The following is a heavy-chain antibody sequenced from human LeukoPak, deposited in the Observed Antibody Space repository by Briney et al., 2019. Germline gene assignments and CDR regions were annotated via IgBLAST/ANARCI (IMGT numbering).Heavy chain of an antibody. D-gene: IGHD4-11*01. CDR3: ARAEYDYSNYGYYYHMDV. Sequence: ASVKVSCKASGYTFTSYGISWVRQAPGQRLEWMGWISAYNGNTNYAQNLQGRVTMTTDTSTSTAYMELRSLRSDDTAVYYCARAEYDYSNYGYYYHMDVWGKGTTVTVSS. V-gene: IGHV1-18*01. CDR1: GYTFTSYG. J-gene: IGHJ6*03. CDR2: ISAYNGNT.